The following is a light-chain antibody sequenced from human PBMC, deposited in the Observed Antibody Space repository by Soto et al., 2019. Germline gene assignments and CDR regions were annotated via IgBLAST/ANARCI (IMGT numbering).Light chain of an antibody. V-gene: IGKV1-5*03. Sequence: IQMTQSPSTLSASVGDRVTITCRASQSISDLLAWYQQKPGEAPKLLIYKASSLESGVPSRFSGSGSGTQFSLTINSLQPDDFATYYCQQYDNDSPFGGGTKVEIK. CDR3: QQYDNDSP. J-gene: IGKJ4*02. CDR1: QSISDL. CDR2: KAS.